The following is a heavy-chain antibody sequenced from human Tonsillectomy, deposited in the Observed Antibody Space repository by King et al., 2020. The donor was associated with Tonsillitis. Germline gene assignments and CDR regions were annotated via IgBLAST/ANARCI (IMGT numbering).Heavy chain of an antibody. D-gene: IGHD5-12*01. V-gene: IGHV4-30-2*01. J-gene: IGHJ4*02. CDR3: ARVYSGYYFDY. CDR2: IYHRGSI. CDR1: GGSISSGGYS. Sequence: QLQESGSGLVKPSQTLSLTCAVSGGSISSGGYSWSWIRQPPGKGLEWIGYIYHRGSIYYNPSLKSRVTISVDRSKNQFSLKLSSVTAADTAVYYCARVYSGYYFDYWGQGTLVTVSS.